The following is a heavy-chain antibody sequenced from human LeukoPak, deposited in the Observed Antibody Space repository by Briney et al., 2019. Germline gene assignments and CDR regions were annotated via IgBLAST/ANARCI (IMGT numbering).Heavy chain of an antibody. D-gene: IGHD3-9*01. Sequence: SETLSLTCTVSGGSISSSSYYWGWIRQPPGKGLEWIGSIYYSGSTYYNPSLKSRVTISVDTSKNQFSLKLSSVTAADTAVYYCARQGYDILTGYYRFDYWGQGTLVTVSS. CDR3: ARQGYDILTGYYRFDY. J-gene: IGHJ4*02. CDR1: GGSISSSSYY. V-gene: IGHV4-39*01. CDR2: IYYSGST.